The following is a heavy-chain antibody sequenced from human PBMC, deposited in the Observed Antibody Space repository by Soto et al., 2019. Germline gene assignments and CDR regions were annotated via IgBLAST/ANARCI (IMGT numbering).Heavy chain of an antibody. CDR2: ISGSGGST. D-gene: IGHD4-4*01. V-gene: IGHV3-23*01. CDR3: AKAYSNYGYYYYGLDV. J-gene: IGHJ6*02. Sequence: PGGSLRLSCAASGFTFSSYAMSLVRQAPGKGLERVSAISGSGGSTYYADSVKGRFTISRDNSKNTLYLQMNSLRAEDTAVYYCAKAYSNYGYYYYGLDVWGQGTTVTVSS. CDR1: GFTFSSYA.